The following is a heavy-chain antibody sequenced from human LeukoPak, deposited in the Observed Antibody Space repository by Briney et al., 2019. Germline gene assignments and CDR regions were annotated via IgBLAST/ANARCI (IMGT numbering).Heavy chain of an antibody. V-gene: IGHV3-30-3*01. Sequence: PGGSLRLSCAASGFTFSSYAMHWVRQAPGKGLEWVAVISYDGSNKYYADSVKGRFTISRDNSKNTLYLQMNSLRAEDTAVYYCAKDLPYYDSSGDAFDIWGQGTMVTVSS. D-gene: IGHD3-22*01. CDR3: AKDLPYYDSSGDAFDI. CDR2: ISYDGSNK. J-gene: IGHJ3*02. CDR1: GFTFSSYA.